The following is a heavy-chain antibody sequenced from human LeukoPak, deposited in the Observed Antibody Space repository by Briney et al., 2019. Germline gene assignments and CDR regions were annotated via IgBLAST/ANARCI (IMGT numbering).Heavy chain of an antibody. D-gene: IGHD6-19*01. CDR1: GYTFTSYD. V-gene: IGHV1-8*01. Sequence: ASVKVSCKASGYTFTSYDINWVRQATGQGLEWMGWMNPNNGNTDYAQKFQGRVTLTRNTSISTAYMGLSSLRSEDTAMYYCTRGGPVAGTHKYFQHWGQGTLVTVSS. CDR2: MNPNNGNT. CDR3: TRGGPVAGTHKYFQH. J-gene: IGHJ1*01.